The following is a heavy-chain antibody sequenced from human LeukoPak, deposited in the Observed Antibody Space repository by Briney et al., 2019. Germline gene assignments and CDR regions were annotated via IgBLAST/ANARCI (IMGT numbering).Heavy chain of an antibody. D-gene: IGHD5-12*01. Sequence: GGSLRLSCAASGFTISGHYMSWVRQAPGKGLEWVSVIHTDGNTYYADSVVGRFAISRDNSKNTLSLQMNSLRAEDTAVYYGARDRPYGGYDGFDYWGQGTLVTVSS. V-gene: IGHV3-66*01. J-gene: IGHJ4*02. CDR2: IHTDGNT. CDR1: GFTISGHY. CDR3: ARDRPYGGYDGFDY.